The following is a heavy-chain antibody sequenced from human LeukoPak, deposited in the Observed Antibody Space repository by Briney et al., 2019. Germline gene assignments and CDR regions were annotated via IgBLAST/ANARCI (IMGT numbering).Heavy chain of an antibody. D-gene: IGHD6-19*01. J-gene: IGHJ1*01. V-gene: IGHV3-21*01. CDR3: ARVDSASACAS. CDR2: ISSSSSYI. CDR1: GFTFSSYS. Sequence: GGSLRLSCAASGFTFSSYSMNWVRQAPGKGLEWVSSISSSSSYIYYADSMKGRFTISREKAKKSLYMQMNSLRAEDTAVYYCARVDSASACASWGQGILVTVSS.